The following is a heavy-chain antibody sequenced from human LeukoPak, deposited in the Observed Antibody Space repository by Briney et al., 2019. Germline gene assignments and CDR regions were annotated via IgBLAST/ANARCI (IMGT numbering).Heavy chain of an antibody. Sequence: SETLSLTCAVSGGSIRRSNWWSWVRQPPGKGLEGMGEIYHSGSTNYNPSLKSRVTISVDKSKNQFSLKLSSVTAADTAVYYCARNEYSSSWYAHYFDYWGQGTLVTVSS. CDR3: ARNEYSSSWYAHYFDY. J-gene: IGHJ4*02. CDR1: GGSIRRSNW. V-gene: IGHV4-4*02. CDR2: IYHSGST. D-gene: IGHD6-13*01.